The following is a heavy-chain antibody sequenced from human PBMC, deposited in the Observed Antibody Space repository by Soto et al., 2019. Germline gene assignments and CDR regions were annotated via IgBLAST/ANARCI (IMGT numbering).Heavy chain of an antibody. CDR3: AKDRAAACPYYYYGMDV. V-gene: IGHV3-23*01. J-gene: IGHJ6*02. D-gene: IGHD6-6*01. Sequence: PGGSLRLSGAASGCTFSSYAMSWVRQAPGKGLEWVSAISGSGGSTYYADSVKGRFTISRDNSKNTLYLQMNSLRAEDTAVYYCAKDRAAACPYYYYGMDVWGQGTTVTVSS. CDR1: GCTFSSYA. CDR2: ISGSGGST.